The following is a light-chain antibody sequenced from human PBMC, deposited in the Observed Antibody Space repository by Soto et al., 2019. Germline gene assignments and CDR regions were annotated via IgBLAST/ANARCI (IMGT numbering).Light chain of an antibody. J-gene: IGKJ3*01. V-gene: IGKV1-39*01. CDR1: QTISSW. CDR2: AAS. Sequence: DIQMTQSPSTLSASVGDRVTITCRASQTISSWLAWYQQKPGQAPKLLIYAASSLQSGVPSRFSGSGSGTDFTLTISSLQPEDFATYCCQQTYNSLFTFGPGTKVDIK. CDR3: QQTYNSLFT.